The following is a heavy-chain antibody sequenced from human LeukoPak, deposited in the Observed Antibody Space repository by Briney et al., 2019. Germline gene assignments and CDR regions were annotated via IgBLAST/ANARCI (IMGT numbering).Heavy chain of an antibody. CDR3: ARVVRGYDFWSGYLDY. J-gene: IGHJ4*02. CDR2: ISYDGSNK. D-gene: IGHD3-3*01. CDR1: GFTFSSYA. Sequence: GGSLRLSCAASGFTFSSYAMHWVRQAPGKGLEWVAVISYDGSNKYYADSVKGRFTISRDNSKNTLYLQMNSLRAEDTAVYYCARVVRGYDFWSGYLDYWGQGTLVTVSS. V-gene: IGHV3-30-3*01.